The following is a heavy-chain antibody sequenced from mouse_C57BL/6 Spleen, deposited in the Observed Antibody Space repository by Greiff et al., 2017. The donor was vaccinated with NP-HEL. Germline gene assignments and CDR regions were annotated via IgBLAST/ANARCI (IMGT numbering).Heavy chain of an antibody. V-gene: IGHV5-4*03. CDR2: ISDGGSYT. CDR1: GFTFSSYA. D-gene: IGHD4-1*01. CDR3: ARANWDPAWFAY. Sequence: EVKVVESGGGLVKPGGSLKLSCAASGFTFSSYAMSWVRQTPEKRLEWVATISDGGSYTYYPDNVKGRFTISRDNAKNNLYLQMSHLKSEDTAMYYCARANWDPAWFAYWGQGTLVTVSA. J-gene: IGHJ3*01.